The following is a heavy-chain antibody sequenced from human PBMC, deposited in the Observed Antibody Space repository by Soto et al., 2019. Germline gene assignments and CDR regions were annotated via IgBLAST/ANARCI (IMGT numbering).Heavy chain of an antibody. CDR1: GYTLTSYA. CDR3: ARVIVPRNPDFDY. J-gene: IGHJ4*02. V-gene: IGHV1-3*01. Sequence: ASVKVSCKASGYTLTSYAMHWVRQAPGQRLEWMGWINAGNGNTKYSQKFQGRVTITRDTSASTAYMELSSLRSEDTAVYYCARVIVPRNPDFDYWGQGTLVTVSS. D-gene: IGHD2-8*01. CDR2: INAGNGNT.